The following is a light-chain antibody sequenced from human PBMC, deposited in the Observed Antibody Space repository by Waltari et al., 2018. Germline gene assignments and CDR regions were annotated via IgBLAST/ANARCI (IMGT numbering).Light chain of an antibody. V-gene: IGKV1-39*01. CDR3: QQSYTSHLS. CDR2: DAS. Sequence: DIQKTESPSFLFASVGDRVSISCRASQRITFHLNWYQQKPGKAPKPLISDASSLQRGVPSRFSGSGFGTDFTLTIDYLQPEDFAVYFCQQSYTSHLSFGGGTKVEVK. CDR1: QRITFH. J-gene: IGKJ4*01.